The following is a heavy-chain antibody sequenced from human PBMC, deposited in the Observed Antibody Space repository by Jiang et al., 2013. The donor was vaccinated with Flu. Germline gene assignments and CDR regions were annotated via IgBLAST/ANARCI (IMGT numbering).Heavy chain of an antibody. CDR3: ARAEWELLPYFDY. J-gene: IGHJ4*02. D-gene: IGHD1-26*01. Sequence: LLKPSETLSLTCTVSGGSISSYYWSWIRQPPGKGLEWIGYIYYSGSTNYNPSLKSRVTISVDTSKNQFSLKLSSVTAADTAVYYCARAEWELLPYFDYWGQGTLVTVSS. CDR1: GGSISSYY. V-gene: IGHV4-59*01. CDR2: IYYSGST.